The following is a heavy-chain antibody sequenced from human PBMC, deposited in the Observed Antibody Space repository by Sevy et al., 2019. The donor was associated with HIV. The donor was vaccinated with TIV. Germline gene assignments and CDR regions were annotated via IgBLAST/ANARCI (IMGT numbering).Heavy chain of an antibody. J-gene: IGHJ5*02. V-gene: IGHV4-59*01. Sequence: SETLSLTCTVFGGSISAYYWSWIRQSPEKRLQYIGYIYYTGSTNYNPSLKSRVTISVDTSKNQFSLRLTSVTAADTAIYYCARAPPVRSGDDALNWFDPWGQGTLVTVSS. CDR2: IYYTGST. D-gene: IGHD5-12*01. CDR3: ARAPPVRSGDDALNWFDP. CDR1: GGSISAYY.